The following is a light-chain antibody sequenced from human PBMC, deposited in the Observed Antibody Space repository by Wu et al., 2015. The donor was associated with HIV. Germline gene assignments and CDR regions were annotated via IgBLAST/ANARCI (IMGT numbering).Light chain of an antibody. J-gene: IGKJ2*01. CDR1: QSVSSSY. V-gene: IGKV3-20*01. Sequence: EIVLTQSPGTLSLSPGERATLSCRASQSVSSSYLAWYQQKPGQAPRLLIYGASSRATGISDRFSDSGSGTDFTLTISRLEPEDFAVYYCQQYGSSPLTFGQGTKLEIK. CDR2: GAS. CDR3: QQYGSSPLT.